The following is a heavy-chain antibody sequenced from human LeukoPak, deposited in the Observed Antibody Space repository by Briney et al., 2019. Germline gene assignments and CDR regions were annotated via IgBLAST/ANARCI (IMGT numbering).Heavy chain of an antibody. D-gene: IGHD1-7*01. V-gene: IGHV4-59*01. CDR1: GGSISSYY. CDR2: IYYSGST. J-gene: IGHJ6*03. Sequence: PSETLSLTCTVSGGSISSYYWSWIRQPPGKGLEWIGYIYYSGSTNYNPSLKSRVTISVDTPKNQFSLKLSSVTAADTAVYYCARVSRMYNWNYESKYYYYMDVWGKGTTVTVSS. CDR3: ARVSRMYNWNYESKYYYYMDV.